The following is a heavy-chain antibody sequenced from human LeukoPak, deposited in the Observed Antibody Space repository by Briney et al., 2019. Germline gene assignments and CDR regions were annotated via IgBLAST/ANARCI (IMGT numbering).Heavy chain of an antibody. Sequence: SETLSLTCTVSGGSFSPFYWTWIRQPPGKGLEWIGEINHSGSTNYNPSLKSRVTISVDTSKNQFSLKLSSVTAADTAVYYCARGGGYCTNGVCYPLDYWGQGTLVTVSS. CDR1: GGSFSPFY. J-gene: IGHJ4*02. D-gene: IGHD2-8*01. V-gene: IGHV4-34*01. CDR3: ARGGGYCTNGVCYPLDY. CDR2: INHSGST.